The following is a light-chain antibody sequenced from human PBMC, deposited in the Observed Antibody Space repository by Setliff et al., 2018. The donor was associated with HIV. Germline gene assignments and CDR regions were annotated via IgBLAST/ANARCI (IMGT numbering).Light chain of an antibody. CDR3: SSYTSTPV. CDR1: SSDVGGYNY. CDR2: DVS. V-gene: IGLV2-14*03. J-gene: IGLJ1*01. Sequence: QSALTQPRSVSGSPGQSVTISCTGTSSDVGGYNYVSWYQQHPGKAPKLMIYDVSNRPSGVSNRFSGSKSGNTASLTISGLQAEDEADYYCSSYTSTPVFGTGTKVTVL.